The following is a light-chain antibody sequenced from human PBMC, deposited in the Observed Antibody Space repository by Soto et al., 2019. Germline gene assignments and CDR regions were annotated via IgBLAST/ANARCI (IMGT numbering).Light chain of an antibody. V-gene: IGKV3-20*01. CDR3: QQYTGPPTT. J-gene: IGKJ5*01. CDR2: GAS. CDR1: QTVSSNY. Sequence: EIVLTQSPGTLSLSPGERATLSCRASQTVSSNYVAWCQQRPGQAPRLLIYGASTRAAGIPDRFSGSGSGTDFTLTITRLEPEDSAVYFCQQYTGPPTTFGQGTRLEIK.